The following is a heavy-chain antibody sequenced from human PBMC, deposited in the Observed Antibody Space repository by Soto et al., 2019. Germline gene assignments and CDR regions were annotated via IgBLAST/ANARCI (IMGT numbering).Heavy chain of an antibody. CDR1: GFSFSDYS. V-gene: IGHV3-48*02. CDR2: ISSSSDKT. J-gene: IGHJ4*02. D-gene: IGHD2-21*02. Sequence: LVESGGALVYPGGSLRLPCIASGFSFSDYSMNWVRQAPGKGLQWVSYISSSSDKTYYADSVKGRFTVSRDNAKNALFLEMNSLRDDDTATYYCARLPKGRLVTAWGQGTRVTVSS. CDR3: ARLPKGRLVTA.